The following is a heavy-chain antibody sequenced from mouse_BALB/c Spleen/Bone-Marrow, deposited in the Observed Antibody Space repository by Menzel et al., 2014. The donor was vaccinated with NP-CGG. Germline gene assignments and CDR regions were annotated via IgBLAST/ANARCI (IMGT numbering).Heavy chain of an antibody. D-gene: IGHD2-4*01. J-gene: IGHJ4*01. CDR1: GYPFTDYE. CDR3: TRGGLRHYGMDY. Sequence: LVESGAALVRPGASVKLSCKALGYPFTDYEMHWVKQTPEHGLAWIGAIHPGSGGTAYNQKFKGKATLTADKSSSTAYMELSRLTSEESAVYYCTRGGLRHYGMDYWGQGTSVTVSS. V-gene: IGHV1-15*01. CDR2: IHPGSGGT.